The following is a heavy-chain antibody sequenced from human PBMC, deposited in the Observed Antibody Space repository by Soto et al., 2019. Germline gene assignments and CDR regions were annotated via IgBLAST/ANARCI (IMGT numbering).Heavy chain of an antibody. J-gene: IGHJ4*02. CDR1: GFTFGSYS. D-gene: IGHD1-26*01. CDR2: ISSSSSTI. CDR3: ARSGSLEY. Sequence: GGLKRHRSGAAGFTFGSYSMNWVRQATGKGLEWVSYISSSSSTIYYADSVKGRFTISRDNAKNSLYLQMNSLRAEDTAVYYCARSGSLEYWVQGTLVTVSS. V-gene: IGHV3-48*01.